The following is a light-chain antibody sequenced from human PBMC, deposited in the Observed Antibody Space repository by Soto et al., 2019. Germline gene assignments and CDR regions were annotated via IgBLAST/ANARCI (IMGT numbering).Light chain of an antibody. Sequence: EIVLTQSPGTLSLSPGERATLSCRASQSVSSSYLAWYQQKPGQAPRLLIYGASSRATGIPDRFSGSGSGTDFTLTISSLQPDDFATYYCQQYNTYSEYTFGQGTRWIS. CDR3: QQYNTYSEYT. J-gene: IGKJ2*01. CDR1: QSVSSSY. CDR2: GAS. V-gene: IGKV3-20*01.